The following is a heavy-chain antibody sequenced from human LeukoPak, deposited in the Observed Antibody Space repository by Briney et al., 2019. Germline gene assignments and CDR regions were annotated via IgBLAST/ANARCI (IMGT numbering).Heavy chain of an antibody. CDR1: GFTFSSYG. CDR2: IWYDGSNK. D-gene: IGHD3-3*01. V-gene: IGHV3-33*01. Sequence: GGSLRLSCAASGFTFSSYGMHWVRQAPGKGLEWVAVIWYDGSNKYYADSVKGRFTISRDNSKNTLYLQMNSLRAEDTAVYYCATTPYYDFWSGYQMDDYWGQGTLVTVSS. CDR3: ATTPYYDFWSGYQMDDY. J-gene: IGHJ4*02.